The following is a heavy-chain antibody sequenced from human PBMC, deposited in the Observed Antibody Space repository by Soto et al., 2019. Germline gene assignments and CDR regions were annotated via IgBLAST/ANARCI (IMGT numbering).Heavy chain of an antibody. V-gene: IGHV4-59*01. Sequence: QVQLQESRPGLVKPPETLSLTSTVSGGSISRYYWSWIRQPPGKGPAWSGSIYSSGSTNYNPSLKCRFQISVDTSKTQCSRKLSYVTAADTAVYYCARVGVYCDGDFYFGHGRYYCSYWGQGTLVAVST. D-gene: IGHD2-21*01. CDR2: IYSSGST. J-gene: IGHJ4*02. CDR3: ARVGVYCDGDFYFGHGRYYCSY. CDR1: GGSISRYY.